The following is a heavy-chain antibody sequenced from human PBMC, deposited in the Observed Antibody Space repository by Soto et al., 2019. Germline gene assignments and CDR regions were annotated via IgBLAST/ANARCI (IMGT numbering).Heavy chain of an antibody. Sequence: LSLTCTVSGGSISSGDYFWNWIRQPPGKGLEWIGSIYYSGSTFYNPSLKGRVTMSVDTSKNQFSLNLSAVTAADTAVYYCARVTEWLGGYGMDVWGQGTTVTVSS. CDR2: IYYSGST. CDR1: GGSISSGDYF. CDR3: ARVTEWLGGYGMDV. J-gene: IGHJ6*02. V-gene: IGHV4-30-4*01. D-gene: IGHD3-3*01.